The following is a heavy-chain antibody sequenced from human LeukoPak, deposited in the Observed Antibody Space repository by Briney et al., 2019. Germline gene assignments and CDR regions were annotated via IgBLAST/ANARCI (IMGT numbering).Heavy chain of an antibody. CDR1: GGSFSGYY. CDR2: INHSGST. D-gene: IGHD4-17*01. Sequence: SETLSLTCAVYGGSFSGYYWSWIRQPPGKGLEWIGEINHSGSTNYNPSLKSRVTISVDTSKNQFSLKLSSVTAADTAVYYCARVPFYGDYAFDYWGQGTLVTVSS. J-gene: IGHJ4*02. V-gene: IGHV4-34*01. CDR3: ARVPFYGDYAFDY.